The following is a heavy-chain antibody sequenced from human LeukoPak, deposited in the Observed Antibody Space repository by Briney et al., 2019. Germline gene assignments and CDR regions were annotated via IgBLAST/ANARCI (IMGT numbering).Heavy chain of an antibody. Sequence: GGSLRLSCAASGFTFYTYAMSLVRQAPGKGLEWVSTISDSGGSTDYADSVRGRFTISRDNSKNRLYLQMKSLRAEDTAVYYCAKYVDGSAKYFFDYWGQGTLVTVSS. V-gene: IGHV3-23*01. J-gene: IGHJ4*02. CDR1: GFTFYTYA. CDR3: AKYVDGSAKYFFDY. D-gene: IGHD3-10*01. CDR2: ISDSGGST.